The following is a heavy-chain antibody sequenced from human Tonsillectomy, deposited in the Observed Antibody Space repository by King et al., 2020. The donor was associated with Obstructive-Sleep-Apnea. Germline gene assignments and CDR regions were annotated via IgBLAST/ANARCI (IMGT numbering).Heavy chain of an antibody. CDR2: IYYSGST. CDR1: GVSISSGGYY. D-gene: IGHD4-17*01. J-gene: IGHJ6*02. V-gene: IGHV4-31*03. Sequence: QLQESGPGLVKPSQTLSLTCTVSGVSISSGGYYWSWIRQHPGKGLEWIGYIYYSGSTYYNPSLKSRVTISVDTSKNQFSLKLSSVTAADTAVYYCARGRSGDNYYYYGMDVWGQGTTVTVSS. CDR3: ARGRSGDNYYYYGMDV.